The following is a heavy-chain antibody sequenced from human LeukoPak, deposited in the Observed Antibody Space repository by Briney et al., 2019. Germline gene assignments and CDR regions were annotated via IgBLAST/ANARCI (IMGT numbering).Heavy chain of an antibody. V-gene: IGHV4-38-2*01. CDR1: GYSTSSGYY. CDR2: IYHSGST. D-gene: IGHD6-19*01. CDR3: ARQDSKTYSSGWYYFDY. Sequence: PSETLSLTCAVSGYSTSSGYYWGWIRQPPGKGLEWIGSIYHSGSTYYNPSLKSRVTISVDTSKNQFSLKLSSVTAADTAVYYCARQDSKTYSSGWYYFDYWGQGTLVTVSS. J-gene: IGHJ4*02.